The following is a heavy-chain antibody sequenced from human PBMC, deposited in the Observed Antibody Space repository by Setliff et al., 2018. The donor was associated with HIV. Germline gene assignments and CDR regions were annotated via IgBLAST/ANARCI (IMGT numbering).Heavy chain of an antibody. CDR1: GFTFRNYK. CDR2: ISIGSGGAI. CDR3: ARDPYWLEGYFDY. D-gene: IGHD6-19*01. V-gene: IGHV3-48*03. J-gene: IGHJ4*02. Sequence: GGSLRLSCAASGFTFRNYKFNWVRQAPGRGLEWVSSISIGSGGAIDYEDSVKGRFTMSRDNAKNSLYLQMDSLGVEDTGFYYCARDPYWLEGYFDYWGPGTLVTVSS.